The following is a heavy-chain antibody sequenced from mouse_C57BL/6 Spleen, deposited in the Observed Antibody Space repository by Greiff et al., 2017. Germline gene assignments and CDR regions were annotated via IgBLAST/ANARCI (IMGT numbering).Heavy chain of an antibody. Sequence: VMLVESGPGLVAPSQSLSITSPVSGFSLTSYAISLVRQPPGKGLECLGVIWTGGGTNYNSALKSRLSISKDNSKSQVFLKMNSLQTDDTARYYCARSTVVEFYYAMDYWGQGTSVTVSS. CDR1: GFSLTSYA. V-gene: IGHV2-9-1*01. D-gene: IGHD1-1*01. CDR3: ARSTVVEFYYAMDY. J-gene: IGHJ4*01. CDR2: IWTGGGT.